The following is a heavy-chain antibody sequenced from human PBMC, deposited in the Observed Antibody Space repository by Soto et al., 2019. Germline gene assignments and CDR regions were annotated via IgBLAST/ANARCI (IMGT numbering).Heavy chain of an antibody. CDR2: ISYDGSNK. CDR1: GFTFSSYG. D-gene: IGHD5-12*01. V-gene: IGHV3-30*18. J-gene: IGHJ4*02. Sequence: QVQLVESGGGVVQPGRSLRLSCAASGFTFSSYGMHWVRQAPGKGLEWVAVISYDGSNKYYADSVKGRFTISRDNSKNTLYLQMNSLRAEDTAVYYCAKDGATVVEMATIFFDYWGQGTLVTVSS. CDR3: AKDGATVVEMATIFFDY.